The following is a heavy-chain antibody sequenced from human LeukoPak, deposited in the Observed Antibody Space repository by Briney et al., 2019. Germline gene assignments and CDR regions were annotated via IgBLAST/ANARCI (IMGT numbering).Heavy chain of an antibody. V-gene: IGHV3-53*01. CDR3: ARSVGASIRKNLYFDY. J-gene: IGHJ4*02. Sequence: GGSLRLSCAASGFTVSSIYMSWVRQAPGKGLEWVSLIYSGGSAYYADSVKGRFTISRDNSKNTLDLQMNSLRAEDTAVHYCARSVGASIRKNLYFDYWGQGTLVTVSS. CDR1: GFTVSSIY. D-gene: IGHD1-26*01. CDR2: IYSGGSA.